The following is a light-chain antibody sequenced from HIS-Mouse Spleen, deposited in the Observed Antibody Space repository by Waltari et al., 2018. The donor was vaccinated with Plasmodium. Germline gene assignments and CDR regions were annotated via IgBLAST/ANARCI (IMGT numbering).Light chain of an antibody. V-gene: IGKV3-20*01. J-gene: IGKJ1*01. CDR3: QQYGSSGT. CDR1: QSVSSSY. CDR2: GAS. Sequence: EIVLTQSPGTLSLSPGERAPLPCRASQSVSSSYLAWYQQKPGQAPRLLIYGASSRATGIPDRFSGSGSGTDFTLTISRLEPEDFAVYYCQQYGSSGTFGQGTKVEIK.